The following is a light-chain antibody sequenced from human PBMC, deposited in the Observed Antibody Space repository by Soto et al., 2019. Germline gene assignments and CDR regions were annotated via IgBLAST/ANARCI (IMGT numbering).Light chain of an antibody. J-gene: IGLJ3*02. Sequence: QSALAQPRSVSGSPGQSVTLSCTVTSSDVGGYDFVSWYQQYPGKAPKLIIYDVTKRTSGVPDRFSGSKSGSSASLTISGLQAEDEADYYCSSYAGSYILAVFGGGTKVTVL. CDR2: DVT. V-gene: IGLV2-11*01. CDR1: SSDVGGYDF. CDR3: SSYAGSYILAV.